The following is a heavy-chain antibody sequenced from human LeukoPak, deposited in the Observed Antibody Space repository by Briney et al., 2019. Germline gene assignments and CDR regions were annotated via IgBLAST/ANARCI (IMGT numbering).Heavy chain of an antibody. CDR2: INHSGST. Sequence: SETLSLTCTVSGGSISSYYWSWIRQPPGKGLEWIGEINHSGSTNYNPSLKSRVTISVDTSKNQFSLKLSSVTAADTAVYYCARGRDIVATINGGFDYWGQGTLVTVSS. J-gene: IGHJ4*02. V-gene: IGHV4-34*01. CDR1: GGSISSYY. D-gene: IGHD5-12*01. CDR3: ARGRDIVATINGGFDY.